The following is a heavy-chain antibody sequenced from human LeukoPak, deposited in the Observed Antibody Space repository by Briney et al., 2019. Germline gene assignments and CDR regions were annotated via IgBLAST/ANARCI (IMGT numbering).Heavy chain of an antibody. Sequence: GGSLRLSCAASGFTFSSCGMHWVRQAPGKGLEGVAFIRFDGSHKYYADSVKGRFTISRDNSKNTLYLQMNSLRPEDTAVYYCAKDFSHYSSQPQTNDYWGQATLVSV. V-gene: IGHV3-30*02. D-gene: IGHD6-13*01. J-gene: IGHJ4*02. CDR3: AKDFSHYSSQPQTNDY. CDR2: IRFDGSHK. CDR1: GFTFSSCG.